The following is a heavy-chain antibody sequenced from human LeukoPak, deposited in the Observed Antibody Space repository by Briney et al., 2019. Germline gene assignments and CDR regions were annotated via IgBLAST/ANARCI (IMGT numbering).Heavy chain of an antibody. CDR2: IYYSGST. D-gene: IGHD3-22*01. J-gene: IGHJ4*02. CDR1: GYSISSGYY. CDR3: ARSPKYYYDSSGYYKRHY. Sequence: SETLSLTCTVSGYSISSGYYWGWIRQPPGKGLEWIGSIYYSGSTYYNPSLKSRVTISVDTSKNQFSLKLSSVTAADTAVYYCARSPKYYYDSSGYYKRHYWGQGTLVTVSS. V-gene: IGHV4-38-2*02.